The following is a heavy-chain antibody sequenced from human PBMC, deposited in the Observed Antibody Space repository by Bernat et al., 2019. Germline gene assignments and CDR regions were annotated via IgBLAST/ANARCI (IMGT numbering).Heavy chain of an antibody. Sequence: EVQLVESGGGLVKPGGSLRLSCAASGFTFSSYSMNWVRQAPGKGLEWVSSISSSSYIYYADSVKGQFTISRDNAKNSLYLQMNSLRAEDTAVYYCASLMVRGSNWFDPWGQGTLVTVSS. CDR1: GFTFSSYS. D-gene: IGHD3-10*01. V-gene: IGHV3-21*01. J-gene: IGHJ5*02. CDR2: ISSSSYI. CDR3: ASLMVRGSNWFDP.